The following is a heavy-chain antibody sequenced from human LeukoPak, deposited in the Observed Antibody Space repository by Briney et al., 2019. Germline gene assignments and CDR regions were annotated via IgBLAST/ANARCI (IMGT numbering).Heavy chain of an antibody. CDR3: ARMRGTVVVKDAYDV. Sequence: PSETLSLTCSVSAGSISSDYWSWIRQPPGRGLEWMGYIFLTGTNYNPSIKSRFIIYEDTSKNQLSLKLFSVTAADTAVYYCARMRGTVVVKDAYDVWGQGTLLSVSS. CDR1: AGSISSDY. CDR2: IFLTGT. J-gene: IGHJ3*01. D-gene: IGHD2-15*01. V-gene: IGHV4-59*01.